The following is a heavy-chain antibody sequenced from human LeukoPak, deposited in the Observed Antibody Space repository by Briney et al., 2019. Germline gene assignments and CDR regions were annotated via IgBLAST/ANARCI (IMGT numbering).Heavy chain of an antibody. CDR3: ARFGSSWYFDY. CDR1: GGPFSSSSYC. V-gene: IGHV4-61*02. CDR2: IYTSGST. Sequence: PSETLSLTCTVSGGPFSSSSYCWAWIRQPAGKGLEWIGRIYTSGSTNYNPSLKSRVTMSVDTSKNQFSLKLSSVTAADTAVYYCARFGSSWYFDYWGQGTLVTVSS. J-gene: IGHJ4*02. D-gene: IGHD6-13*01.